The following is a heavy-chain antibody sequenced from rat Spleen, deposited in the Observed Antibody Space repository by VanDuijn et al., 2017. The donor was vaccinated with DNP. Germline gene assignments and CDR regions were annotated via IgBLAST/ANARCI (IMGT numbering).Heavy chain of an antibody. V-gene: IGHV5-7*01. Sequence: EVHLVESGGGLVQPGRSLKLSCAASGFTFSDYNMAWVRQAPKKGLECVAAIHSDGSSTYYRDSVRGRFTISRDNAKNTLYLQMDSLRSEDSATYYCAREGDYYDGSYVDALDAWGQGTSVTVSS. D-gene: IGHD1-12*02. J-gene: IGHJ4*01. CDR2: IHSDGSST. CDR3: AREGDYYDGSYVDALDA. CDR1: GFTFSDYN.